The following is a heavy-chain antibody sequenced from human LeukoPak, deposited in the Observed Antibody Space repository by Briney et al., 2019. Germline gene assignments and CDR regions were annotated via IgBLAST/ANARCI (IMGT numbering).Heavy chain of an antibody. CDR3: AMGSGSYYAASIDY. CDR2: IRYDGSNK. CDR1: GFTFSSYS. J-gene: IGHJ4*02. V-gene: IGHV3-30*02. D-gene: IGHD3-10*01. Sequence: GGSLRLSCAASGFTFSSYSMNWVRQAPGKGLEWVAFIRYDGSNKYYADSVKGRFTISRDNSKNTLYLQMNSLRAEDTAVYYCAMGSGSYYAASIDYWGQGTLVTVSS.